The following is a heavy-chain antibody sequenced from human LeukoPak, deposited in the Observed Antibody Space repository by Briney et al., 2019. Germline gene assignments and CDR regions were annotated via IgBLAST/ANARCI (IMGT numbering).Heavy chain of an antibody. V-gene: IGHV4-31*03. J-gene: IGHJ4*02. D-gene: IGHD3-10*01. CDR1: SGSISSGDYY. Sequence: SETLSLTCTVSSGSISSGDYYWSWIRQHPGKGLEWIGYISYSGSTSYNPSLKSRVKISVDTSRNQFSLKLSSVTAADTAVYYCARGGSRITLVRGVIIDYFDYWGQGSLVTVSS. CDR2: ISYSGST. CDR3: ARGGSRITLVRGVIIDYFDY.